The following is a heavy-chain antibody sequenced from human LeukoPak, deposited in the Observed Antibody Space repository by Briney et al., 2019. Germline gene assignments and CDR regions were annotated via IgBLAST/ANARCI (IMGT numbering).Heavy chain of an antibody. V-gene: IGHV4-59*08. CDR3: ARHVGRFFLPNWFDP. J-gene: IGHJ5*02. Sequence: SETLSLTCTVSGGSISSYYWSCIRQPPGKGLEWIGYIYYSGSTNYNPSLKSRVTISVDTSKNQFSLKLSSVTAADTAVYYCARHVGRFFLPNWFDPWGQGTLVTVSS. CDR2: IYYSGST. CDR1: GGSISSYY. D-gene: IGHD3-3*01.